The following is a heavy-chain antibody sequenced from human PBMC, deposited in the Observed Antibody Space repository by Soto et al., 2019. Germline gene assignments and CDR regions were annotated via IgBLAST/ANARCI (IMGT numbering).Heavy chain of an antibody. CDR3: AVNDYGGYPGFPTSN. D-gene: IGHD4-17*01. Sequence: SETLSLTCAVSGGSISSGGYSWSWIRQPPGKGLEWIGYIYHSGSTYYNPSLKSRVTISVDRSKNQFSLNLNSVTAADTAVYYCAVNDYGGYPGFPTSNWGQGALVTVS. CDR1: GGSISSGGYS. CDR2: IYHSGST. J-gene: IGHJ4*02. V-gene: IGHV4-30-2*01.